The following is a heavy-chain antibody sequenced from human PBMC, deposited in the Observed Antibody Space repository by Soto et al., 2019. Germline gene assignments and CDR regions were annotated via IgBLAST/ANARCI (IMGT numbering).Heavy chain of an antibody. J-gene: IGHJ4*02. V-gene: IGHV3-72*01. D-gene: IGHD3-3*01. CDR2: TRNKANSYTT. CDR1: GFTFSDHY. Sequence: GGSLRLSCAASGFTFSDHYMDWVRQAPGKGLEWVGRTRNKANSYTTEYAASVKGRFTISRDDSKNSLYLQMNSLKTEDTAVYYCARSTESYDFWSGYYQYYFDYWGQGTLVTVSS. CDR3: ARSTESYDFWSGYYQYYFDY.